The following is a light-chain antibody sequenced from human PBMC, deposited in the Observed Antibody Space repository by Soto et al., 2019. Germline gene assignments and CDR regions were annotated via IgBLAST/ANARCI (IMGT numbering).Light chain of an antibody. J-gene: IGKJ1*01. CDR3: QQYNSYSST. Sequence: DIQLTQSPSSLSASVGDRVSISCRASQSISNYLNWYQQKPGIAPKLLIYRASTLEGGVPSRFSGSGSGTEFTLTISSLQPDDFATYYCQQYNSYSSTFGQGTKVDIK. CDR1: QSISNY. CDR2: RAS. V-gene: IGKV1-5*03.